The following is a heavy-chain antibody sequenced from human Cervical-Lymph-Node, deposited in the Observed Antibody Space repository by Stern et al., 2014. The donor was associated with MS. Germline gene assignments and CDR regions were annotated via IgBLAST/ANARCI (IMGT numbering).Heavy chain of an antibody. CDR3: ARGIVEY. Sequence: VQLVESGPGLVKPSQTLSLTCTVSGDSVSSGHYYWNWIRQPAGKGLEWIGRISTSGSTNYNPSLKSRVTMSLSTSKNHFSLRLTSVTASDTAVYYCARGIVEYWGQGTLVTVSS. V-gene: IGHV4-61*02. D-gene: IGHD2/OR15-2a*01. CDR1: GDSVSSGHYY. J-gene: IGHJ4*02. CDR2: ISTSGST.